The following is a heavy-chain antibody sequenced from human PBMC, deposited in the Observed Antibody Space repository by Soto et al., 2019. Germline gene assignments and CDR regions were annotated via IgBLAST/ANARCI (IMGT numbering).Heavy chain of an antibody. CDR1: GGSISSYY. CDR2: IYYSGST. J-gene: IGHJ4*02. D-gene: IGHD3-22*01. V-gene: IGHV4-59*01. Sequence: SETLSLTCTVSGGSISSYYWSWIRQPPGKGLEWIGYIYYSGSTNYNPSLKSRVTISVDTSKNQFSLKLSSVTAADTAIYYCARDYFDSRGYYWVDDWGQGTLVTVSS. CDR3: ARDYFDSRGYYWVDD.